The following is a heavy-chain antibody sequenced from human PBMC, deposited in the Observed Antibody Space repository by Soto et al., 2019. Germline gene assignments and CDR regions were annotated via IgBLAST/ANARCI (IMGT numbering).Heavy chain of an antibody. V-gene: IGHV1-3*01. CDR2: INAGNGDT. D-gene: IGHD4-17*01. CDR1: GYTFTSYG. Sequence: QVQLVRSGAEVKKPGASVRLSCKTSGYTFTSYGMHWVRQAPGQRLEWMGWINAGNGDTKYSQKFQGRVTITRDTTASTAYMELSSLRSEDTAVYYCARDRLLVTTSDYFYYDMDVWGQGTTVTVSS. J-gene: IGHJ6*02. CDR3: ARDRLLVTTSDYFYYDMDV.